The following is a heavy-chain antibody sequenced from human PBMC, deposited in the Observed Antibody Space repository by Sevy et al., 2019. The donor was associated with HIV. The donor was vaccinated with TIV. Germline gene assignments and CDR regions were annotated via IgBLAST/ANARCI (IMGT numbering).Heavy chain of an antibody. Sequence: GGSLRLSCAASGFTFSSYSMNWVRQAPGKGLEWVSSISSSSYIYYADSVKGRFPISRDNAKNSLYLQMNSLRAEDTAVYYCAGDYGDYLRGYWGQGTLVTVSS. CDR3: AGDYGDYLRGY. CDR1: GFTFSSYS. V-gene: IGHV3-21*01. D-gene: IGHD4-17*01. CDR2: ISSSSYI. J-gene: IGHJ4*02.